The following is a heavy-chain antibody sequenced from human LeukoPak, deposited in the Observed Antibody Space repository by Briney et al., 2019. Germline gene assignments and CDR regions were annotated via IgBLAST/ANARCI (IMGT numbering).Heavy chain of an antibody. V-gene: IGHV4-59*01. J-gene: IGHJ3*02. CDR1: GGSISSYY. CDR2: IYYSGST. Sequence: SETLSLTCTVSGGSISSYYWSWIRQPPGKGLEWIGYIYYSGSTNYNPSLKSRVTISVGTSKNQFSLKLSSVTAADTAVYYCARAMTTVVTRDAFDIWGQGTMVTVSS. CDR3: ARAMTTVVTRDAFDI. D-gene: IGHD4-23*01.